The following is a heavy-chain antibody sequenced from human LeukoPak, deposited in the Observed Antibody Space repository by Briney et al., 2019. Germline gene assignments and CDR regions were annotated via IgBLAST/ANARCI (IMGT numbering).Heavy chain of an antibody. D-gene: IGHD2-21*02. CDR1: GFSLSNFG. Sequence: GGSLRLSCAASGFSLSNFGMSWVRQAPGKGLEWVSGLSDSGGSTYYPDSVKGRFTISRDNSKNTLYLQMNSLRAEDTAVYYCAKDLRICAGDCRDAFDIWGQGTTVIVSP. CDR2: LSDSGGST. CDR3: AKDLRICAGDCRDAFDI. V-gene: IGHV3-23*01. J-gene: IGHJ3*02.